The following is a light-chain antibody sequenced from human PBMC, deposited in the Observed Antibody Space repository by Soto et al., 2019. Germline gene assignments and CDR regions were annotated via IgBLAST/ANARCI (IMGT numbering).Light chain of an antibody. CDR2: DAS. CDR3: QQYGSSPGT. J-gene: IGKJ1*01. Sequence: EIVLTQSPGTLSLAPGERATLSCRASQNVRGTYLGWYQQKPGQAPRLLIYDASRRATGIPDRFSGSGSGTDFTLTISRLEPEDFAVYYCQQYGSSPGTFGQGTKVDI. CDR1: QNVRGTY. V-gene: IGKV3-20*01.